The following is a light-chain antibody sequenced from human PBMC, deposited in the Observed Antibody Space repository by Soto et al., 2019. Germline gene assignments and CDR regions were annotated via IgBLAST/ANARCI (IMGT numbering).Light chain of an antibody. V-gene: IGKV3-15*01. Sequence: IVMTQSPATLSVSPGEGVTLSCRASQTVPSRIAWYQQKPAQATSLIIYGASTRANGVPDRFNGTGSGTEFTLTISSLKSEDYAFYYCQQYKSWHPITFGQGTRLEIK. CDR1: QTVPSR. CDR3: QQYKSWHPIT. CDR2: GAS. J-gene: IGKJ5*01.